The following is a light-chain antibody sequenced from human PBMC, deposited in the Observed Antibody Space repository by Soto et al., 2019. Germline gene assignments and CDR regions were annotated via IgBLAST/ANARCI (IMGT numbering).Light chain of an antibody. CDR1: QGISSY. J-gene: IGKJ4*01. Sequence: IQLTQSPSSLSASAGDRVTITCRASQGISSYLAWYQQKPGKAPKLLIYAASTLQSGVPSRFSGSGSGTDFTLTISSLQPEDFATYYCQQLNSYPPLTFGGGTKVEIK. CDR2: AAS. CDR3: QQLNSYPPLT. V-gene: IGKV1-9*01.